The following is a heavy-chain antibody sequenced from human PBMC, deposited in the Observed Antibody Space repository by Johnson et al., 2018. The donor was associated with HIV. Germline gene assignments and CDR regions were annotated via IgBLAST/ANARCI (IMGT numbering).Heavy chain of an antibody. CDR1: GFTFNDNW. J-gene: IGHJ3*02. Sequence: VQLVESGGGLVQPGGSLRLSCAASGFTFNDNWMGWVRQAPGKGLEWVANIKQDGSEKYYVESVKGRFTISRDNAKNSLDLQMNSLRAEDTAVYYCARDKCSGGSCYDDDVFDIWGQGTMVTVSS. V-gene: IGHV3-7*01. CDR2: IKQDGSEK. CDR3: ARDKCSGGSCYDDDVFDI. D-gene: IGHD2-15*01.